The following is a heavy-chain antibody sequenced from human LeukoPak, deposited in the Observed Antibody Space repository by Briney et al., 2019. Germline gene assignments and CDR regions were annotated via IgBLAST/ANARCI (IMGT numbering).Heavy chain of an antibody. V-gene: IGHV3-30*04. CDR2: ISYDGSNK. CDR3: ARGGLDY. J-gene: IGHJ4*02. CDR1: GFTFSSYA. Sequence: GGSLRLSCAASGFTFSSYAMHWVRQAPGKGLEWVAVISYDGSNKYYADSVKGRFTISRDNSKNTLYLQMNSLRAEDTAVYYCARGGLDYWGQGTLVSVSS.